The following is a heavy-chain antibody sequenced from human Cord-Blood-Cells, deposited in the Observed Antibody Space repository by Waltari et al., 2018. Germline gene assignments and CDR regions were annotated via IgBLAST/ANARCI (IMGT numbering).Heavy chain of an antibody. CDR1: GGSFSGYY. V-gene: IGHV4-34*01. Sequence: QVQLQQWGAGLLKPSETLSLTCAVYGGSFSGYYWSWIRQPPGKGLAWIGEINHTGNTNYNPSLKSRVTISVDTSKNQFSLKLSSVTAADTAVYYCASGVPASYYYDSSGSFDYWGQGTLVTVSS. J-gene: IGHJ4*02. CDR2: INHTGNT. D-gene: IGHD3-22*01. CDR3: ASGVPASYYYDSSGSFDY.